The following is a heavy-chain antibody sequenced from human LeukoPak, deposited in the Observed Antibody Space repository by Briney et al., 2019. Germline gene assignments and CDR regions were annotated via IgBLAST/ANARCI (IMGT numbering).Heavy chain of an antibody. J-gene: IGHJ3*02. D-gene: IGHD3-22*01. V-gene: IGHV1-18*01. Sequence: ASVKVSCKASGYTFTSYGISWVRLAPGQGLEWMGWISAYNGNTNYAQKLQGRVTMTRDTSTSTVYMELSSLRSEDTAVYYCARWGNYYDSSGYYYGSPIDAFDIWGQGTMVTVSS. CDR1: GYTFTSYG. CDR3: ARWGNYYDSSGYYYGSPIDAFDI. CDR2: ISAYNGNT.